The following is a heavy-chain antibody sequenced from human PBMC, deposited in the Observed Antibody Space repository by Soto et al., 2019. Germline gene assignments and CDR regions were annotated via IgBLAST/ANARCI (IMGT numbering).Heavy chain of an antibody. J-gene: IGHJ5*02. D-gene: IGHD3-10*01. CDR3: AGVSRGSNWFAP. CDR1: GYTFSDYA. V-gene: IGHV1-3*01. CDR2: INSGNGNT. Sequence: ASVKVSCKGSGYTFSDYAMHWVRQAPGQRLEWMGWINSGNGNTKYSQQFQGRVTITRDTSANTAYMELSSLRSEDTAVYYCAGVSRGSNWFAPWGEATLVTVSS.